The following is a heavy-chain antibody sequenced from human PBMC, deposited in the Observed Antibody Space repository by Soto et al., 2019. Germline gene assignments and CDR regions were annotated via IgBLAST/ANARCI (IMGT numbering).Heavy chain of an antibody. CDR2: ISSGSSYI. D-gene: IGHD3-9*01. Sequence: GGSLRLSCAASGFTFSSCSMNWVRQAPGKGLEWVSSISSGSSYIYYADSVKGRFTISRDNAKNSLYLQMNNLRAEDTAVYYCASSYDILTGLDYWGQGTLVTVSS. CDR3: ASSYDILTGLDY. J-gene: IGHJ4*02. V-gene: IGHV3-21*01. CDR1: GFTFSSCS.